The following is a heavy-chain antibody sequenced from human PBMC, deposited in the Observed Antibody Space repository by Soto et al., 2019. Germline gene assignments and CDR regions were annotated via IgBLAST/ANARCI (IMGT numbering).Heavy chain of an antibody. CDR2: IKQDGSEK. CDR1: GFTFSSYW. Sequence: PGGSLRLSCAASGFTFSSYWMSWVRQAPGKGLEWVANIKQDGSEKYYVDSVKGRFTISRDNAKNSLYLQMNSLRAEDTAVYYCARVSTQAADFWAPNTYYYYMDAWGKGTTVTVP. D-gene: IGHD3-3*01. J-gene: IGHJ6*03. V-gene: IGHV3-7*01. CDR3: ARVSTQAADFWAPNTYYYYMDA.